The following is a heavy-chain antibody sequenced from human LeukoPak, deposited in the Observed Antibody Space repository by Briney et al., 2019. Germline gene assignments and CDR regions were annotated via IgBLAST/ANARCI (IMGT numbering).Heavy chain of an antibody. CDR3: ASGSYHEH. V-gene: IGHV3-30*15. Sequence: PGGSLRLSCAASGFSFSTSAMHWVRQAPGKGLEWVAVMSYDGNYKHHADSVKGRFTISRDNSRNTLSLQMSSLRGEDTAVYYCASGSYHEHWGQGTLVTVPS. D-gene: IGHD1-26*01. CDR2: MSYDGNYK. J-gene: IGHJ4*02. CDR1: GFSFSTSA.